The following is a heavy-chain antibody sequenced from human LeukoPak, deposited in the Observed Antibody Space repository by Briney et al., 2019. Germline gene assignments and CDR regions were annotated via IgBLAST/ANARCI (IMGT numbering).Heavy chain of an antibody. CDR3: ARGEVDSNVDY. CDR2: IEQDGSEE. CDR1: GFIFSDYW. D-gene: IGHD4-11*01. J-gene: IGHJ4*02. Sequence: GGSLRLSCAASGFIFSDYWMNWVRQAPGKGLEWVANIEQDGSEEYYVDSVKSRFTISRDNAKNSLYLQMNSLRAEDTAVYYCARGEVDSNVDYWGQGTLVTVSS. V-gene: IGHV3-7*05.